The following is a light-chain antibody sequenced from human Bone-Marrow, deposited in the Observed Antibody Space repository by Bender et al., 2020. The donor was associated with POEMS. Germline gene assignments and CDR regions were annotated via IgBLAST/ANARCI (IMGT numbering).Light chain of an antibody. CDR3: QAGDSSAVV. CDR2: RDS. Sequence: SYELTQPPSVSVSPGQTASITCSGEKLQNKYISWYQQKPGQSPVLVIFRDSRRPSDIPDRFSGSNSGNTATLTISGTQVMDEADYYCQAGDSSAVVFGGGTKLTV. V-gene: IGLV3-1*01. J-gene: IGLJ2*01. CDR1: KLQNKY.